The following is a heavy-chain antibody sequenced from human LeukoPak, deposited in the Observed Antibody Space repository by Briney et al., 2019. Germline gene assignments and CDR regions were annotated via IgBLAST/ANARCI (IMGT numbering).Heavy chain of an antibody. V-gene: IGHV3-23*01. D-gene: IGHD3-22*01. Sequence: GGSLRLSCAASGFTFSSYAMSWDRQAPGKGLEWVSAISGSGGSTYYADSVKGRFTISRDNSKNTLYLQMNSLRAEDTAVYYCAKDLGYYYDSSGYYPPDAFDIWGQGTMVTVSS. J-gene: IGHJ3*02. CDR3: AKDLGYYYDSSGYYPPDAFDI. CDR2: ISGSGGST. CDR1: GFTFSSYA.